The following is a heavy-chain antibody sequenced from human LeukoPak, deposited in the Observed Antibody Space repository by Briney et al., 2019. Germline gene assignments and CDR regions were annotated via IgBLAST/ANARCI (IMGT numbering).Heavy chain of an antibody. CDR1: GFTLSSYS. J-gene: IGHJ4*02. V-gene: IGHV3-21*01. CDR2: ISGSSSYI. D-gene: IGHD2-15*01. CDR3: ARDGSPYCSGGSCAFFSY. Sequence: PGGSLRLSCTVSGFTLSSYSMNWVRQAPGKGLEWVSSISGSSSYIYYADSVKGRFAISRDNAKNSLYLQMNSLRAEDTAVYYCARDGSPYCSGGSCAFFSYWGQGTLVTVSS.